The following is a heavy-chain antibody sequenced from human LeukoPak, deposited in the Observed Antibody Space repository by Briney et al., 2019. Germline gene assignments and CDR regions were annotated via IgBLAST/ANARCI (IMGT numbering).Heavy chain of an antibody. D-gene: IGHD2-2*01. CDR2: INPNSGGT. Sequence: ASVKVSCKASGYTFTGYYMHWVRQAPGQGLEWMGWINPNSGGTNYAQKFQGRVTMTRDTSISTAYMELSRLRSDDTAVYYCARIGYCSSTSCRLFDYWGQGTLASVSS. J-gene: IGHJ4*02. V-gene: IGHV1-2*02. CDR1: GYTFTGYY. CDR3: ARIGYCSSTSCRLFDY.